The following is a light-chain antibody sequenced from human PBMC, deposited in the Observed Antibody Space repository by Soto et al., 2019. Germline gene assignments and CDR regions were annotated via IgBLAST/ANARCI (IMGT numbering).Light chain of an antibody. V-gene: IGLV2-14*01. CDR3: SSETGSTTIRV. Sequence: HSVLTQPASVSGSPGQSITSCCTGTSSDVGGYNYVSWYQQHPGKAPKLMIYDVTNRPSGVSNRFSGSKSGNTASLTISGLQAEDEAVYSWSSETGSTTIRVFGTGTKVTAL. CDR2: DVT. J-gene: IGLJ1*01. CDR1: SSDVGGYNY.